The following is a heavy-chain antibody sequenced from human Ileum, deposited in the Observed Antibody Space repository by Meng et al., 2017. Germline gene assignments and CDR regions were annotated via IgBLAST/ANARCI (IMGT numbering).Heavy chain of an antibody. CDR1: GCSLSHYY. Sequence: QVQLQASGPGLVKPSETLSLPCPVSGCSLSHYYWGWIRQPVGKGLEWIGRMYGSGDTEYNPSLKSRVTMSVDPSKDQFSLKLTSVSAADTAVYYCARGSKYSSGYDYLDSWGQGTLVTVSS. CDR3: ARGSKYSSGYDYLDS. D-gene: IGHD3-22*01. CDR2: MYGSGDT. V-gene: IGHV4-4*07. J-gene: IGHJ4*02.